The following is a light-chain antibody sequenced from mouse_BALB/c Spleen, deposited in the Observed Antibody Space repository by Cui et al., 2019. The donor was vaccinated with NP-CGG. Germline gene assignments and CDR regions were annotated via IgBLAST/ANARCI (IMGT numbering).Light chain of an antibody. CDR2: GTN. CDR1: TGAITTSNY. CDR3: ALWYSNHWV. Sequence: QAVVTQESALTPSPGETVTLTCRSSTGAITTSNYANWVQEKPDHLFTGLIGGTNNRAPGVPARFSGSLIGDKAALTITGVQTEDEAMYFCALWYSNHWVFGGGTKLTVL. V-gene: IGLV1*01. J-gene: IGLJ1*01.